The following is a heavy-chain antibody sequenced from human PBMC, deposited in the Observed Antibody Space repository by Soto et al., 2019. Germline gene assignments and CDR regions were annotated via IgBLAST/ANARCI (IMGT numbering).Heavy chain of an antibody. J-gene: IGHJ4*02. CDR2: VSSSSSYI. Sequence: EVQLVESGGGLVKPGGSLRLSCAASGFTFSGHTINWVRQAPGKGLEWVSSVSSSSSYIYYADSVKGRFTVSRDNAEKSLYPQMNSLRAEDTAMYYCARCMGFDGSGYAFFESGGQGTLVTGSS. D-gene: IGHD3-10*01. CDR3: ARCMGFDGSGYAFFES. CDR1: GFTFSGHT. V-gene: IGHV3-21*01.